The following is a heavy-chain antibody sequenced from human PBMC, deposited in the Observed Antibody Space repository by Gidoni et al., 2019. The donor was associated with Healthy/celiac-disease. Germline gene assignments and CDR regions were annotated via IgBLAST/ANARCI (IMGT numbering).Heavy chain of an antibody. J-gene: IGHJ4*02. Sequence: QLQLQESGPGLVKPSETLSLTCTVSGGSISSSSYYWGWIRQPPGKGLEWIGSIYYSGSTYYNPSLKSRVTISVDTSKNQFSLKLSSVTAADTAVYYCARLQYSGSSYFDYWGQGTLVTVSS. CDR2: IYYSGST. CDR1: GGSISSSSYY. CDR3: ARLQYSGSSYFDY. D-gene: IGHD1-26*01. V-gene: IGHV4-39*01.